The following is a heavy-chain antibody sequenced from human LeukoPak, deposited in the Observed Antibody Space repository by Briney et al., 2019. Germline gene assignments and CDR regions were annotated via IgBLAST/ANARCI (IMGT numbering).Heavy chain of an antibody. J-gene: IGHJ4*02. CDR2: IWYDGSNK. CDR3: AKDMEGSVADYFDY. CDR1: GFTFSSYG. Sequence: GGSLRLSCAASGFTFSSYGMHWVRQAPGKGLEWVAIIWYDGSNKYYPDSVKGRFTISRDNSKNTLYLQMNSLRADDTAVYYCAKDMEGSVADYFDYWGQGTLVTVSS. D-gene: IGHD3-10*01. V-gene: IGHV3-33*06.